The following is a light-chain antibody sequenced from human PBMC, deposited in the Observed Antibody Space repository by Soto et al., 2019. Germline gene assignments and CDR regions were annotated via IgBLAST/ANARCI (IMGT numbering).Light chain of an antibody. CDR3: QQRSNWVT. J-gene: IGKJ5*01. Sequence: ILITQAPATPSVSPGGSATLSRRASHRVSGYLAWYQQKPGQAPRLLIYGASTRATGVPARFSGSRSGTVFTLTISSLQSEDFAVYYCQQRSNWVTFGQGTRLAIK. V-gene: IGKV3-15*01. CDR1: HRVSGY. CDR2: GAS.